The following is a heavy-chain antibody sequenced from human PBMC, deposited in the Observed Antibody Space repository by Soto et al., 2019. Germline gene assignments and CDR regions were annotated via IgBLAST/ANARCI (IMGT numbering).Heavy chain of an antibody. Sequence: QVQLVQSGAEVKKPGASVKVSCKASGYTFTSYDINWVRQATGQGLEWMGWMNPNSGNTGYAQKFQGRVTMTRNTSISTAYMELSSLRSEVTAVYYCARGLRQQLVAYYYYGMDVWGQGTTVTVSS. CDR2: MNPNSGNT. D-gene: IGHD6-13*01. CDR3: ARGLRQQLVAYYYYGMDV. CDR1: GYTFTSYD. J-gene: IGHJ6*02. V-gene: IGHV1-8*01.